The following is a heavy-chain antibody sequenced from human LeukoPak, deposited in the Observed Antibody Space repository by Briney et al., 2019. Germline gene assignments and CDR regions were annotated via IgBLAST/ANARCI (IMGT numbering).Heavy chain of an antibody. CDR2: IYYSGST. V-gene: IGHV4-59*01. J-gene: IGHJ4*02. CDR1: GGSISNYY. D-gene: IGHD5-18*01. CDR3: ARGYAYGPNYYFDY. Sequence: EASGTLSLTCSFSGGSISNYYWSWVRQPPGKGLEWIGYIYYSGSTDYNPSLKSRVTISIDTSKNHFSLRLSSVTDADTASYYCARGYAYGPNYYFDYWGQGTLVTVSS.